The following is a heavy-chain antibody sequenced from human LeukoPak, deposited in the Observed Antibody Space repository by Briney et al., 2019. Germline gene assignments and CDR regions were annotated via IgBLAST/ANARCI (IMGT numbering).Heavy chain of an antibody. Sequence: GGSLRLSCAVSGLTFNNYAMSWVRQAPGKGLEWVSSISSSSSYIYYADSVKGRFTISRDNAKNSLYLQMNSLRAEDTAVYYCARTLVDIVVVPAASDYWGQGTLVTVSS. J-gene: IGHJ4*02. CDR2: ISSSSSYI. CDR1: GLTFNNYA. D-gene: IGHD2-2*03. V-gene: IGHV3-21*01. CDR3: ARTLVDIVVVPAASDY.